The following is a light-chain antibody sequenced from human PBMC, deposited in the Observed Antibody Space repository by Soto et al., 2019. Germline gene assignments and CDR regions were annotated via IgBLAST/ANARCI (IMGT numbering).Light chain of an antibody. CDR2: EVS. J-gene: IGLJ2*01. CDR3: CSYAGSYTFV. V-gene: IGLV2-11*01. Sequence: QSALTQPASVSGSPGQSITISCTGTISDLGGYNYVSWYQQHPGKAPKLMIYEVSNRPSGVPDRFSGSKSGNTASLTISGLQAEDEADYYCCSYAGSYTFVFGGGTKLTVL. CDR1: ISDLGGYNY.